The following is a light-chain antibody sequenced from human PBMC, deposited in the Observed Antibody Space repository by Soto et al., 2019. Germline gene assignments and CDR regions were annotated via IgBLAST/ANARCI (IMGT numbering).Light chain of an antibody. CDR1: SGSIASNY. CDR3: SSYAGSNNFV. J-gene: IGLJ1*01. CDR2: EDN. Sequence: NFMLTQPHSVSESPGKTVTISCTRSSGSIASNYVQWYQQRPGSAPTTVIYEDNQRPSGVPDRFSGSKSGNTASLTVSGLQAEDEADYYCSSYAGSNNFVFGTGTKLTVL. V-gene: IGLV6-57*04.